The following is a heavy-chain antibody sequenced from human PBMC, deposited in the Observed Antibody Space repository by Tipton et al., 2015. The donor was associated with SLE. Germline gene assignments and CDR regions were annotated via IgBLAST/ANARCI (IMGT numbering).Heavy chain of an antibody. CDR2: IYFSGYT. V-gene: IGHV4-39*01. J-gene: IGHJ4*02. Sequence: TLSLTCTVSGVSMSRTSYYWGWIRQSPGKGLEWVGSIYFSGYTYYNPSLKSRVTMSIDMSKNQFSLKLSSVTAADTAVYYCARRLDSWIGAMDFWGQGTLVTVSS. D-gene: IGHD3-3*01. CDR1: GVSMSRTSYY. CDR3: ARRLDSWIGAMDF.